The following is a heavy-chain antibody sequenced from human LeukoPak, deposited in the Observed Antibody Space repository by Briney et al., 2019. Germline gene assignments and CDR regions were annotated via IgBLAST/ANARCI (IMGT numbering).Heavy chain of an antibody. Sequence: SETLSLTCAVYGGSFSGYYWSWIRQPPGKGLEWIGEINHSGSTNYNPSLKSRVTISVDTSKNQFSLKLSSVTAADAAVYYCARGLGGSYSDYWGQGTLVTVSS. CDR3: ARGLGGSYSDY. V-gene: IGHV4-34*01. D-gene: IGHD1-26*01. CDR1: GGSFSGYY. J-gene: IGHJ4*02. CDR2: INHSGST.